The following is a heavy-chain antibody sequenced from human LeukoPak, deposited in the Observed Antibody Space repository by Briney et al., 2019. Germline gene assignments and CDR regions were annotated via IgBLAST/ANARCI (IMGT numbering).Heavy chain of an antibody. CDR3: TRAKVPPRPTWFGS. V-gene: IGHV1-46*02. Sequence: GASVKVSCKASRDMLNSDHIHCVRQAPGEGLEWMGVINAGGEDPKFAQNFQGRVDLTWDTSTNTIYMELARLRSEDTAVYYCTRAKVPPRPTWFGSWGHGTLVTVSS. D-gene: IGHD3-10*01. CDR2: INAGGEDP. CDR1: RDMLNSDH. J-gene: IGHJ5*01.